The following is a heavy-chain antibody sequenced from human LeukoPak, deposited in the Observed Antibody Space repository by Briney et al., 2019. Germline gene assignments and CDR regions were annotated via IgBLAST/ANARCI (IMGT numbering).Heavy chain of an antibody. CDR2: IKQDGSVK. V-gene: IGHV3-7*01. Sequence: GGPLRLSCAASGFTFSVYWMTGVRQAPGKGLEWVANIKQDGSVKHYVDSVKGRFHISRDNAKNSVFLQMKSQRGEDTGVYYCARDLSPRYSRYWADAFDTCGQGTMVTASS. CDR3: ARDLSPRYSRYWADAFDT. CDR1: GFTFSVYW. J-gene: IGHJ3*02. D-gene: IGHD6-13*01.